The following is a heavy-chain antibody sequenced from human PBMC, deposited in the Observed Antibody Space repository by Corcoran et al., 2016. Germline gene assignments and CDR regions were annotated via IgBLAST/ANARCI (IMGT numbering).Heavy chain of an antibody. CDR1: GYTFTSYG. D-gene: IGHD5-18*01. CDR2: ISAYNGNT. V-gene: IGHV1-18*01. J-gene: IGHJ6*02. CDR3: ARESPGYSYALIYYYGMDV. Sequence: QVQLVQSGAEVKKPGASVKVSCKAFGYTFTSYGISWVRQAPGQGLEWMGWISAYNGNTNYAQKLQGRVTMTTDTSTSTAYMELRSLRSDDTAVYYCARESPGYSYALIYYYGMDVWGQGTTVTVSS.